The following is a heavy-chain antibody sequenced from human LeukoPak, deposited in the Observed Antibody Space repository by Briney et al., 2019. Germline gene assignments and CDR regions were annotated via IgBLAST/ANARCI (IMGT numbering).Heavy chain of an antibody. CDR1: GYILNKYG. CDR3: ARDPSNTSGRNLFFDY. J-gene: IGHJ4*02. V-gene: IGHV1-18*01. Sequence: ASVKVSCKASGYILNKYGVSWVRQAPGQGLEWLAWISCYNGDTNYAQKFQGRVTVTTDTSTSTVFMELRNLNTDDTAVYYCARDPSNTSGRNLFFDYWGQGTLVTVSS. D-gene: IGHD6-19*01. CDR2: ISCYNGDT.